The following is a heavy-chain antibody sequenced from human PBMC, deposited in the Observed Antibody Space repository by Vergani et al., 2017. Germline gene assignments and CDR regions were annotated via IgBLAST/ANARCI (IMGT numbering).Heavy chain of an antibody. CDR1: GGSFNDYW. Sequence: QAQLQQWGAGLLKPSETLSLTCAIYGGSFNDYWWTWIRQPPGKGLEWIGEIRHDGITHYSPSPKSRVTISIDTSTHQFSLNLRSVTAADTAVYYCAREGYCTNGVCFTLFDVWGQGALVTVSS. CDR3: AREGYCTNGVCFTLFDV. D-gene: IGHD2-8*01. V-gene: IGHV4-34*01. CDR2: IRHDGIT. J-gene: IGHJ4*02.